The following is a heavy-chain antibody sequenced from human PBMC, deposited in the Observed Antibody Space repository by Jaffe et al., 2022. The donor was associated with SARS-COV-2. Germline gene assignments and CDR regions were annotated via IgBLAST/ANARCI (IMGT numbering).Heavy chain of an antibody. V-gene: IGHV4-59*01. CDR3: ARDGESSYYDFWSGYPYGMDV. J-gene: IGHJ6*02. CDR2: IYYSGST. D-gene: IGHD3-3*01. CDR1: GGSISSYY. Sequence: QVQLQESGPGLVKPSETLSLTCTVSGGSISSYYWSWIRQPPGKGLEWIGYIYYSGSTNYNPSLKSRVTISVDTSKNQFSLKLSSVTAADTAVYYCARDGESSYYDFWSGYPYGMDVWGQGTTVTVSS.